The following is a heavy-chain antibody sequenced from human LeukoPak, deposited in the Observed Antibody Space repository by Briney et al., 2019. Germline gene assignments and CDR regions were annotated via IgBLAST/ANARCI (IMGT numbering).Heavy chain of an antibody. CDR2: IYYSGGT. V-gene: IGHV4-39*01. CDR1: GGSIGSASYY. J-gene: IGHJ6*03. Sequence: SETLSLTCSVSGGSIGSASYYWGWIQQPPGKGLEWIGTIYYSGGTSYNPSLKSRVTISVDTSKNQFSLKLRSVTAADTAVYYCARHGRDAYYYYYYMDVWGIGTTVTVSS. D-gene: IGHD2-21*01. CDR3: ARHGRDAYYYYYYMDV.